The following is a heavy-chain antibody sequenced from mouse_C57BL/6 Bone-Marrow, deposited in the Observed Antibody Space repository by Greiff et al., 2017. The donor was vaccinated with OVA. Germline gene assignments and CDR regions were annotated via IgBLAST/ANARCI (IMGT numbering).Heavy chain of an antibody. CDR1: GYTFTSYG. Sequence: VQLQQSGAELARPGASVKLSCKASGYTFTSYGISWVKQRTGQGLEWIGEIYPRSGNTYYNEKFKGKATLTADKSSSTAYMELRSLTSEDSAVYFCARSRYSGSSPWCAYWGQGTLVTVSA. CDR3: ARSRYSGSSPWCAY. D-gene: IGHD1-1*01. J-gene: IGHJ3*01. V-gene: IGHV1-81*01. CDR2: IYPRSGNT.